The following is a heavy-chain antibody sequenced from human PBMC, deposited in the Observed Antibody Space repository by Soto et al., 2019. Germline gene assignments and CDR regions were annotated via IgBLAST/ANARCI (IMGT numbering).Heavy chain of an antibody. J-gene: IGHJ6*02. D-gene: IGHD5-12*01. V-gene: IGHV1-58*01. CDR1: GFTFTSSA. Sequence: QMQLVQSGPEVKKPGTSVKVSCKASGFTFTSSAVQWVRQARGQRLEWIGWIVVGSGNTNYAQKFQERVTITRDMYTSTAYMELSSLRSEDTAVYYCAVGYSDYDFAVAGGYYYGMDVWGQGTTVTVSS. CDR3: AVGYSDYDFAVAGGYYYGMDV. CDR2: IVVGSGNT.